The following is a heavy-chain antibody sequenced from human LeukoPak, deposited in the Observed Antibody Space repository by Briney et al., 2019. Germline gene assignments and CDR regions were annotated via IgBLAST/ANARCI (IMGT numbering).Heavy chain of an antibody. J-gene: IGHJ4*02. CDR2: MNPNSGNT. V-gene: IGHV1-8*01. CDR3: ARENTVLPRYFDY. D-gene: IGHD4-17*01. CDR1: GYTFTSYD. Sequence: PWASVKVSCKASGYTFTSYDINWVRQATGQGLEWMGWMNPNSGNTGYAQKFQGRVTMTRNTSISTAYMELSRLRSDDTAVYYCARENTVLPRYFDYWGQGTLVTVSS.